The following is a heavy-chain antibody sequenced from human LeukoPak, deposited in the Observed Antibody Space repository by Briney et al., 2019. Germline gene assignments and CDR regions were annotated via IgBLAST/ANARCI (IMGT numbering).Heavy chain of an antibody. J-gene: IGHJ4*02. D-gene: IGHD4-17*01. CDR3: ASGLTVTRTPFDY. CDR2: ISYDGSNK. CDR1: GFTFSSYA. Sequence: GGSLRLSCAASGFTFSSYAMHWVRQAPGKGLEWVAVISYDGSNKYYADSVKGRFTISRDNSKNTLYLQMNSLRAEDTAVYYCASGLTVTRTPFDYWGQGTLVTVSS. V-gene: IGHV3-30-3*01.